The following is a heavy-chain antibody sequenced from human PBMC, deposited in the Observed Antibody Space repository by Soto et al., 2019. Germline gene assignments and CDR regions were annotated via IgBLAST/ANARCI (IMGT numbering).Heavy chain of an antibody. CDR2: FFSDVAR. D-gene: IGHD4-17*01. V-gene: IGHV2-26*03. Sequence: QVTLKESGPVLVKPTETLTMTCTISGFSLSNGRMGVSWIRQPPGRALEWLAHFFSDVARSYSTSMQSRLTMSQDTSGAQVVFTMPTMDPHEPGTYFLARMNADSDSHSYAMDVWGPGTPVTVSS. CDR3: ARMNADSDSHSYAMDV. J-gene: IGHJ6*02. CDR1: GFSLSNGRMG.